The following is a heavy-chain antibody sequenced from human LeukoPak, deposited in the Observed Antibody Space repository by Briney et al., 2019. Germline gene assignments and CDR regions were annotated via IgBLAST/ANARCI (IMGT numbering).Heavy chain of an antibody. CDR3: AREVLGGMDV. D-gene: IGHD3-16*01. CDR2: ISTSGSSM. V-gene: IGHV3-11*04. Sequence: GSLRLSCAASGFTFSDYYMSWIRQAPGKGPEWVSYISTSGSSMYYADSVKGRFTISRDNAKNSLYLQMNSLRAEDTAVYYCAREVLGGMDVWGQGTTVTVSS. CDR1: GFTFSDYY. J-gene: IGHJ6*02.